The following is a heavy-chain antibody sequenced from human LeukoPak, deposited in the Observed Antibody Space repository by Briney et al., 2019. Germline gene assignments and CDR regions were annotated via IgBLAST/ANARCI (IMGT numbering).Heavy chain of an antibody. V-gene: IGHV5-51*01. CDR3: ARGGYSYGPFDY. CDR2: IYPADSDT. J-gene: IGHJ4*02. Sequence: GESLKISCKGSGYNFTTYWIGRVRQMPGKGLEWMGIIYPADSDTRYSPSFQGQVTISADKSIRTAYLQWSSLKASDTATYYCARGGYSYGPFDYWGQGTLVTVSS. CDR1: GYNFTTYW. D-gene: IGHD5-18*01.